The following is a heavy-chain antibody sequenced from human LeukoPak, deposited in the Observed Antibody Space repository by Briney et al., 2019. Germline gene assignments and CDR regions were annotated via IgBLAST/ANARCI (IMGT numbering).Heavy chain of an antibody. V-gene: IGHV4-4*07. Sequence: SETLSLTCTVSGGSVSSHYWNWIRQPAGKGLEWIGRIYNSGTTNYNPSLESRFTISIDRSKNQFSLKLTSVTAADTAVYYCANSISMDFEYWGQGTLVTVSS. CDR2: IYNSGTT. CDR1: GGSVSSHY. J-gene: IGHJ4*02. D-gene: IGHD2/OR15-2a*01. CDR3: ANSISMDFEY.